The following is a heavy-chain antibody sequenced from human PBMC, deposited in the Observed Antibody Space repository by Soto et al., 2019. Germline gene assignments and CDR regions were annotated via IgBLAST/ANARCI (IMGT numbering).Heavy chain of an antibody. V-gene: IGHV4-34*01. Sequence: SETLSLTCAVYGGSFSGYYWSLIRQPPGKGLEWIGEINHSGSTNYNPSLKSRVTISVDTSKYQFSLKLSSVTAADTAVYYCAGEDSGYDFDYWGQGTLVTVSS. J-gene: IGHJ4*02. D-gene: IGHD5-12*01. CDR1: GGSFSGYY. CDR3: AGEDSGYDFDY. CDR2: INHSGST.